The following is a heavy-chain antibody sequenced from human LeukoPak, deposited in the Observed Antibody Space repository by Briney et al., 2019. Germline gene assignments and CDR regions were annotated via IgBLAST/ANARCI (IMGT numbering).Heavy chain of an antibody. Sequence: PSETLSLTCAVYGGSFSSYYWSWIRQPPGKGLEWIGSIYYSGSTYYNPSLKSRVTISVDTSKNQFSLKLSSVTAADTAVYYCARLTALRFLEWSYHTNWFDPWGQGTLVTVSS. CDR3: ARLTALRFLEWSYHTNWFDP. CDR2: IYYSGST. V-gene: IGHV4-39*01. D-gene: IGHD3-3*01. CDR1: GGSFSSYY. J-gene: IGHJ5*02.